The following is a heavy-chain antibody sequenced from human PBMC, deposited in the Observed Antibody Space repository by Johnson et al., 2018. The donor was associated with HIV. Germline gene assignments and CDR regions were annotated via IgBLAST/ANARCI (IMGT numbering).Heavy chain of an antibody. CDR1: GFTFSSYG. CDR3: ARESGGYYDSSAREAFDI. J-gene: IGHJ3*02. CDR2: IRFDGSNK. Sequence: QVQLVESGGGVVQPGRSLRLSCAASGFTFSSYGMHWVRQAPGKGLEWVAFIRFDGSNKYYVDSVKGRFPLSRDNSKNTLYLQMNSLRAGDTAVYYCARESGGYYDSSAREAFDIWGQGTMVTVSS. D-gene: IGHD3-22*01. V-gene: IGHV3-30*02.